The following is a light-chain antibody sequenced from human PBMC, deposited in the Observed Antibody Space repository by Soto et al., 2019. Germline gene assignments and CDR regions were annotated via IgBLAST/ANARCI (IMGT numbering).Light chain of an antibody. CDR2: DVS. Sequence: QSVLTQPASVSGSPGQSITISCTGTSSDIGDYNYVSWYQQYPGKVPKLVIYDVSHRPSGVSNRFSGSKSGNTASLTISGLQAEDEADYYCSSSTTTTSLVVFGAGTKLTVL. CDR1: SSDIGDYNY. V-gene: IGLV2-14*01. CDR3: SSSTTTTSLVV. J-gene: IGLJ3*02.